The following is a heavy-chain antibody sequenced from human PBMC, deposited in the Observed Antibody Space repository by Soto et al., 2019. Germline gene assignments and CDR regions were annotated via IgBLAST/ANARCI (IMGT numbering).Heavy chain of an antibody. J-gene: IGHJ6*02. D-gene: IGHD3-10*01. CDR2: ISDRGNT. V-gene: IGHV4-59*01. Sequence: PSETLSFTCTVSGGSLDYYHWIWIRQPPGKGLEWLGYISDRGNTGYNPSLRGRATFSVHTSTNQFSLRLNSVTTADSAVYYCAGDSAAWFPYTCLDVWGQGTTVTVSS. CDR1: GGSLDYYH. CDR3: AGDSAAWFPYTCLDV.